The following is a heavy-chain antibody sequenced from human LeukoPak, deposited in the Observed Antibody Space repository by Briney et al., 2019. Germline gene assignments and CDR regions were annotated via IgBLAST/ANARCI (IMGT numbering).Heavy chain of an antibody. CDR2: ISSSSSYI. Sequence: GGSLRLSCAASGFTFSSYSMNWVRPAPGKGLEWVSSISSSSSYIYYAGSVKGRFTISRDNDKNSLYLQMNSLRAEDTAVYYCAREKGYCSGGSCPRFDYWGQGTLVTVSS. CDR3: AREKGYCSGGSCPRFDY. V-gene: IGHV3-21*01. CDR1: GFTFSSYS. D-gene: IGHD2-15*01. J-gene: IGHJ4*02.